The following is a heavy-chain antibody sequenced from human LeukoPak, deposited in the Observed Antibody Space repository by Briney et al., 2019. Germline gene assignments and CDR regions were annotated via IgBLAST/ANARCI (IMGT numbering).Heavy chain of an antibody. J-gene: IGHJ4*02. CDR2: INHSGST. D-gene: IGHD5-12*01. CDR3: ARNDYYFEY. V-gene: IGHV4-34*01. CDR1: GGSFSGYY. Sequence: SSETLSLTCAVYGGSFSGYYWSWIRQPPGKGLEWIGEINHSGSTNYNPSLKSRVTISVDTSKNQFSLKLTSVTAADTAIYYCARNDYYFEYWGQGTLVTVSS.